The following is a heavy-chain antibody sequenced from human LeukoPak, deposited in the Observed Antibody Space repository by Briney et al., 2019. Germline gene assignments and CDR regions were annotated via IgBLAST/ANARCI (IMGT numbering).Heavy chain of an antibody. Sequence: GGSLRLSCAASGFTFSSYEMNWVRQAPGKGLEWVSYFSSGGLIIYYADSVKGRFTISRDNAKNSLYLQMNSLRAEDTAVYYCARDLSGDYPKDSLDIWGQGTMVTVSS. J-gene: IGHJ3*02. D-gene: IGHD4-17*01. V-gene: IGHV3-48*03. CDR2: FSSGGLII. CDR1: GFTFSSYE. CDR3: ARDLSGDYPKDSLDI.